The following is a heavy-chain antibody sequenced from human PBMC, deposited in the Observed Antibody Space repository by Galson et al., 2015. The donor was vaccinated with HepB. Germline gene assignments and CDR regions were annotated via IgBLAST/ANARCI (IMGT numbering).Heavy chain of an antibody. CDR1: GFTFSSYS. V-gene: IGHV3-48*01. CDR3: ARAYSSSWSQS. Sequence: SLRLSCAASGFTFSSYSMNWVRQAPGKGLEWVSYISSSSSTIYYADSVKGRFTISRDNAKNSLYLQMNSLRAEDTAVYYCARAYSSSWSQSWGQGTLVTVSS. J-gene: IGHJ4*02. CDR2: ISSSSSTI. D-gene: IGHD6-13*01.